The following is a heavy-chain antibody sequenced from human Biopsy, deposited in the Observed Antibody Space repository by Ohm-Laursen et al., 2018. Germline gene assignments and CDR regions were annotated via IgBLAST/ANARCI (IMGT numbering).Heavy chain of an antibody. CDR1: GFIFSTYT. V-gene: IGHV3-11*01. J-gene: IGHJ4*02. Sequence: SLRLSCAASGFIFSTYTMSWIRQAPGKGLEWLSYISSTSSDIAYADSVQGRFTISRDNAQNSLFLQMNSLRVEDTAIYHCVMTAGRGGGDSWGQGTLVTVSS. CDR3: VMTAGRGGGDS. CDR2: ISSTSSDI. D-gene: IGHD6-25*01.